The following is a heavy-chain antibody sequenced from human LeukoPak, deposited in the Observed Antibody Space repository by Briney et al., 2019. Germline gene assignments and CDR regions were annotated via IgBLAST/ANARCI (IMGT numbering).Heavy chain of an antibody. J-gene: IGHJ3*02. D-gene: IGHD6-25*01. CDR2: IYYSGST. V-gene: IGHV4-39*01. CDR1: GGSISSSSYY. Sequence: PSETLSLTCTVSGGSISSSSYYWGWIRQPPGKGLEWIGSIYYSGSTYYNPSLKSRVTISVDTSKNQFSLKLSSVTAADTAVYYCARLLGGLAFDIWGQGTMVTVSS. CDR3: ARLLGGLAFDI.